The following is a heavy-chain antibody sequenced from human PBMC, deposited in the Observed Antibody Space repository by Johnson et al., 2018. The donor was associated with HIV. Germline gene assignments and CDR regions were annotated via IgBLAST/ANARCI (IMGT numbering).Heavy chain of an antibody. V-gene: IGHV3-23*04. CDR3: AKDLGITVAGRGGLDAFDI. CDR1: GFTFNSYA. D-gene: IGHD6-19*01. J-gene: IGHJ3*02. Sequence: LQLVESGGGLIQPGGSLRLSCAASGFTFNSYAMSWVRQGPGKGLEWVAAISGSGGSTYYADSVMGRFTISRDNSRNTLYLQMKSLRAEDTAVYYCAKDLGITVAGRGGLDAFDIWGQGTMVTVSS. CDR2: ISGSGGST.